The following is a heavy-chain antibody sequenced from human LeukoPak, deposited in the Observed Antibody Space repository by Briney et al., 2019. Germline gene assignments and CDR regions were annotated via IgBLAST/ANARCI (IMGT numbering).Heavy chain of an antibody. CDR3: ARTRAYGGGSCRASDI. D-gene: IGHD4-23*01. V-gene: IGHV4-59*01. Sequence: SSETLSLTCTVSVDSISSDCWGWIRQPPGKGLEGIGHISHSGTTNYNPSLKSRGTILVDKSKSQFSLRLTSVTAADTAVYYCARTRAYGGGSCRASDIWGQGTLVTVSS. J-gene: IGHJ3*02. CDR2: ISHSGTT. CDR1: VDSISSDC.